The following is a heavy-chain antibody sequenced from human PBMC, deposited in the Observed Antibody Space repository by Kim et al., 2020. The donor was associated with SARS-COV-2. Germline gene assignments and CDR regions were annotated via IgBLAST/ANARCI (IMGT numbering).Heavy chain of an antibody. D-gene: IGHD6-13*01. CDR3: ARHSAGSSWLVAAKGGYYFDY. CDR1: GGSISSSSYY. Sequence: SETLSLTCTVSGGSISSSSYYWGWIRQPPGKGLEWIGSIYYSGSTYYNPSLKSRVTISVDTSKNQFSLKLSSVTAADTAVYYCARHSAGSSWLVAAKGGYYFDYWGQGTLVTVSS. CDR2: IYYSGST. J-gene: IGHJ4*02. V-gene: IGHV4-39*01.